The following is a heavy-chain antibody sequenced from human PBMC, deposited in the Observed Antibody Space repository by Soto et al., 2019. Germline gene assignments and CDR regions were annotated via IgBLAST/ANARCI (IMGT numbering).Heavy chain of an antibody. V-gene: IGHV1-18*01. D-gene: IGHD1-26*01. CDR1: GYTFPNYG. CDR3: ARIVGADRRWFDP. Sequence: ASVKVSCKASGYTFPNYGLTWVRQAPGQGLEWMGWISAYNGNTNYAQKLQGRVTMTTDTSTSTAYMELRSLRSDDTAVYYCARIVGADRRWFDPWGQGTLVTVSS. CDR2: ISAYNGNT. J-gene: IGHJ5*02.